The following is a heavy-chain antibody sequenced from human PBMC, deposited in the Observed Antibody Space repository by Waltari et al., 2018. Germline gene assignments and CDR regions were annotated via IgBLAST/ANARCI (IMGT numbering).Heavy chain of an antibody. CDR3: SRAVFSSGYYFLDH. Sequence: VRLVESGGTVVQPGGPLRLSCTASGFSISVYYLDWLRQAPGKGLEWVGRSRYRAQGYSTEYGASVEGRFTILRDEAKNSLYLQMDRLRPEDTAVYFCSRAVFSSGYYFLDHWGQGTPVMVSS. V-gene: IGHV3-72*01. J-gene: IGHJ4*02. CDR2: SRYRAQGYST. CDR1: GFSISVYY. D-gene: IGHD3-22*01.